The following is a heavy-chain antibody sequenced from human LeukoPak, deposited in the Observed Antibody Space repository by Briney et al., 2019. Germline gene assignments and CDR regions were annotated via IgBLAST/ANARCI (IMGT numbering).Heavy chain of an antibody. CDR2: IYSDNT. J-gene: IGHJ4*02. CDR1: GFTFRNYG. D-gene: IGHD4/OR15-4a*01. V-gene: IGHV3-53*01. Sequence: GGSLRLSCAASGFTFRNYGMTWVRQAPGKGLEWVSFIYSDNTHYSDSVKGRFTISRDNSKNTLYLQMNSLRAEDTAVYYCARRAGAYSHPYDYWGQGTLVTVSS. CDR3: ARRAGAYSHPYDY.